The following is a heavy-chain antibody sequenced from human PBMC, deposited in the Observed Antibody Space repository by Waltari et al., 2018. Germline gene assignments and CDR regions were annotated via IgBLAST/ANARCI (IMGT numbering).Heavy chain of an antibody. J-gene: IGHJ4*02. D-gene: IGHD3-3*01. CDR1: GGSISSYY. Sequence: QVQLQESGPGLVKPSESLSLTCTVSGGSISSYYWSWIRQPPGKGREWIWYIYYHGSTNYRPSIKGRGTRSVDTSKNQVSLKRRSVAAADTAVYYWARDSSEFWSGDPLYYVDYWGQGTLVTVSS. V-gene: IGHV4-59*01. CDR2: IYYHGST. CDR3: ARDSSEFWSGDPLYYVDY.